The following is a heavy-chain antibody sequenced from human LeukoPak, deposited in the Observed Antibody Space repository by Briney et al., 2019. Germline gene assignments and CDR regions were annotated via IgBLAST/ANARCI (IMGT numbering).Heavy chain of an antibody. V-gene: IGHV3-21*01. Sequence: PGGSLRLSCAASGFTFSSYSMNWVRQAPGKGLEWVSSISSSSSYIYYADSVKGRFTISRDNAKNSLYLQMNSLRAEDTAVYYCARVRYCSSTSCYTDAFDIWGQGTMVTVSP. CDR3: ARVRYCSSTSCYTDAFDI. D-gene: IGHD2-2*02. J-gene: IGHJ3*02. CDR2: ISSSSSYI. CDR1: GFTFSSYS.